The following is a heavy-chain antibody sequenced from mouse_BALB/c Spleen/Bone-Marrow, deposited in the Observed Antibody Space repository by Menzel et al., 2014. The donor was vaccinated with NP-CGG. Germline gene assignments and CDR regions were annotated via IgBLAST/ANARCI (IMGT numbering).Heavy chain of an antibody. CDR3: SAAFAY. J-gene: IGHJ3*01. Sequence: EVMLVESGGGLVQPGRSMKLSCVASGFTFSNYWMNWVRQSPEKGLEWVAEIRLKSNNYATHYAESVRGRFTISRDDSKSGVYLRKNNLRAEDTDVYYCSAAFAYWGQGTLVTVSA. CDR2: IRLKSNNYAT. CDR1: GFTFSNYW. V-gene: IGHV6-6*02.